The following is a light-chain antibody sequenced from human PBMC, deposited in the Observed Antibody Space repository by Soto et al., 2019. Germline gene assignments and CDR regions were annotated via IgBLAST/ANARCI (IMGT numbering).Light chain of an antibody. CDR3: QQYNSYSQAWT. CDR1: QSISSW. Sequence: DIQMTQSPSTLSASVGDRVTITCRASQSISSWLAWYQQKPGKSPKLLIYKASSLESGVPSRFSGSGSGTECTLTISSLQPDDFETYYCQQYNSYSQAWTFGQGTKVEIK. J-gene: IGKJ1*01. CDR2: KAS. V-gene: IGKV1-5*03.